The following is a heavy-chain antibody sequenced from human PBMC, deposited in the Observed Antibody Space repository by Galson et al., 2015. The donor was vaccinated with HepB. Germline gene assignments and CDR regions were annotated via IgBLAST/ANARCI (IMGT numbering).Heavy chain of an antibody. CDR1: GYTFTSYA. V-gene: IGHV1-3*01. J-gene: IGHJ3*02. Sequence: SVKVSCKASGYTFTSYAMHWVRQAPGQRLEWMGWINAGNGNTKYSQKFQGRVTITRDTSASTAYMELSSLRCEDTAVYYCARPSWYDAFDIWGQGTMVTVSS. CDR2: INAGNGNT. D-gene: IGHD6-13*01. CDR3: ARPSWYDAFDI.